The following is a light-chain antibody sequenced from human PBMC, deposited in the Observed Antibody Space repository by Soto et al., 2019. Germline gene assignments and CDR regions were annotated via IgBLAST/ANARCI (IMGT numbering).Light chain of an antibody. V-gene: IGKV3-20*01. CDR1: QSVSSSY. CDR3: QQYGSSPSIT. Sequence: EIVLTQSPGTLSLSPGERATLSCKASQSVSSSYLAWYRQKPGQAPRLLIHGASIRATGIPDRFSGSDSGTDSTRTISRLEPEDFAVYYCQQYGSSPSITFGQGTRLYIK. J-gene: IGKJ5*01. CDR2: GAS.